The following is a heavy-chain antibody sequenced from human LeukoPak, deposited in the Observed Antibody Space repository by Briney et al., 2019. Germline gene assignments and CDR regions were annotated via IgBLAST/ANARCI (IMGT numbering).Heavy chain of an antibody. V-gene: IGHV3-23*01. CDR1: GFTFSTHA. CDR2: ISGPGGTT. Sequence: GGSLRLSCVVSGFTFSTHAMTWVRQAPGKGLERVSDISGPGGTTYYAASVKGRFTISRDNSKNTLFLQMNSLRAEDTAVYYCARDPVKGYSYGYTDYWGQGTLVTVSS. J-gene: IGHJ4*02. D-gene: IGHD5-18*01. CDR3: ARDPVKGYSYGYTDY.